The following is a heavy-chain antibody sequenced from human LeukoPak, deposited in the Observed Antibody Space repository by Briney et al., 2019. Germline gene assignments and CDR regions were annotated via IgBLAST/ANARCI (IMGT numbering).Heavy chain of an antibody. CDR3: ARVTGYRIEDYFDY. V-gene: IGHV4-59*01. J-gene: IGHJ4*02. CDR1: GGSISSYY. Sequence: SETLSLTCTVSGGSISSYYWNWIRQPPGKGLEWIGYIYYSGSTNYNPSLKSRVTISVDTSKNQFSLNLTSVTAADTAVYYCARVTGYRIEDYFDYWGQGTLVTVSS. D-gene: IGHD6-13*01. CDR2: IYYSGST.